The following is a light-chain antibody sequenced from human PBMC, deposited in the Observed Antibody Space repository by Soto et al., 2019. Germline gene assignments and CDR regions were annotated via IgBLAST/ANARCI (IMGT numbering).Light chain of an antibody. J-gene: IGLJ3*02. CDR1: SSDVGGYNY. Sequence: QSALTQPRSVSGSPGQSVIISCTGTSSDVGGYNYVSWYQQHPGKAPELMIYDVSQRPSGVPDRFSGSKSANTASLTISGLQAEDEADYYCCSYAGRYTWVFGGGTKLTVL. CDR2: DVS. CDR3: CSYAGRYTWV. V-gene: IGLV2-11*01.